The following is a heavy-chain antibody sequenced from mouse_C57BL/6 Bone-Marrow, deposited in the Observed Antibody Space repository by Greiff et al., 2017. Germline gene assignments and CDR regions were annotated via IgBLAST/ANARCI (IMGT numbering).Heavy chain of an antibody. D-gene: IGHD4-1*01. CDR2: IYPSDSET. V-gene: IGHV1-61*01. CDR1: GYTFTSYW. Sequence: QQSCKASGYTFTSYWMDWVKQRPGRGLEWIGNIYPSDSETHYNQKFKDKATLTVDKSSSTAYMQLSSLTSEDSAVYYCARRNWDEYYFDYWGQGTTLTVSS. CDR3: ARRNWDEYYFDY. J-gene: IGHJ2*01.